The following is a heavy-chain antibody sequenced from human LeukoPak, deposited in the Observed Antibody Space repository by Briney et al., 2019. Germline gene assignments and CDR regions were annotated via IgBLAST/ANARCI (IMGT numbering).Heavy chain of an antibody. D-gene: IGHD2-2*01. CDR1: GFTFSSYW. J-gene: IGHJ4*02. Sequence: PGGSLRLSCAASGFTFSSYWMSWVRQAPGKGLEWVANIKQDGSVKYYVDSLKGRFTISRDNAKNSLYLQMNSLRAEDTAVYYCAREMGGYCSITSCYVDYWGQGTLVTVSS. V-gene: IGHV3-7*01. CDR2: IKQDGSVK. CDR3: AREMGGYCSITSCYVDY.